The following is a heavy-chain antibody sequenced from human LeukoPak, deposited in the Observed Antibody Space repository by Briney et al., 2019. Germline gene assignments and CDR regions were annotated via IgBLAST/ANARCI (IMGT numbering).Heavy chain of an antibody. Sequence: SETLSLTCTVSGGSISSSSYYWSWIRQPPGKGLEWIGYIYYSGSTNYNPSVKSRFTISVDTSKNEFSLKLSSVTAADTAVYYCAREFWSGSYSDKWGQGTLVTVSS. D-gene: IGHD3-3*01. CDR1: GGSISSSSYY. J-gene: IGHJ4*02. V-gene: IGHV4-61*01. CDR2: IYYSGST. CDR3: AREFWSGSYSDK.